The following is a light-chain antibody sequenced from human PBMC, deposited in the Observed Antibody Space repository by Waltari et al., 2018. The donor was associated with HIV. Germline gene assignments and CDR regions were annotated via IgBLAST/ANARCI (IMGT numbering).Light chain of an antibody. CDR3: SSFSDNNRIV. Sequence: QSALTQPPSASGSPGQSVAISCTGTSSDVGGYNSLSWHQQRPGKAPNLLMYADNKRPSGVPDRFSGSKSGTTASLTVSGLQVDDEADYYCSSFSDNNRIVFGTGTRVTVL. CDR2: ADN. J-gene: IGLJ1*01. V-gene: IGLV2-8*01. CDR1: SSDVGGYNS.